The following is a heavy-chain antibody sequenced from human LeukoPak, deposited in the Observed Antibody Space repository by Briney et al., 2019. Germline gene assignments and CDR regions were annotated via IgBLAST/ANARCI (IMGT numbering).Heavy chain of an antibody. V-gene: IGHV4-34*01. CDR2: INHSGST. CDR1: GGSFSGYY. CDR3: ARDAYYYDSSGYTRLFDY. Sequence: SETLSLTCAVYGGSFSGYYWSWIRQPPGKGLEWIGEINHSGSTNYNPSLKSRVTMSVDTSKNQFSLKLSSVTAADTAVYYCARDAYYYDSSGYTRLFDYWGQGTLVTVSS. J-gene: IGHJ4*02. D-gene: IGHD3-22*01.